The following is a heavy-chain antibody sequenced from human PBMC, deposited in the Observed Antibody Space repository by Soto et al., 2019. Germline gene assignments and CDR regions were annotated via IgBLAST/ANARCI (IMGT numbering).Heavy chain of an antibody. Sequence: GESLKISCRGSGYSFTNYWIAWVRQMPGKGLEWMGIIYPGDSDTRYSASCQGQVTISASKSIGTADSQWGSLEAPDTACYFFARGGDGSGWGGFNLWGQGTMVTVSS. D-gene: IGHD6-19*01. CDR2: IYPGDSDT. J-gene: IGHJ3*01. V-gene: IGHV5-51*01. CDR3: ARGGDGSGWGGFNL. CDR1: GYSFTNYW.